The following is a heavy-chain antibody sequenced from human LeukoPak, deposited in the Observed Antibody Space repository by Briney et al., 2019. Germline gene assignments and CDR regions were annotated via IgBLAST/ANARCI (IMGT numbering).Heavy chain of an antibody. CDR3: ARHKNYGSGVYYYYMDV. Sequence: SETLSLTCTVPGGYISSNSYYWGWIRQPPGKGLEWIGSIYYSGSTYYSPSLNIRVTISVDTFKNQFSLNLRSVTAADTAVYYCARHKNYGSGVYYYYMDVWGKGTTATISS. CDR1: GGYISSNSYY. V-gene: IGHV4-39*07. CDR2: IYYSGST. D-gene: IGHD3-10*01. J-gene: IGHJ6*03.